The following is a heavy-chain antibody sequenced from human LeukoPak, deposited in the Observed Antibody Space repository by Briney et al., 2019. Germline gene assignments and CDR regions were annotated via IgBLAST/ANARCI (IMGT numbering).Heavy chain of an antibody. J-gene: IGHJ3*02. CDR1: GYTFTSYY. CDR2: INPSGGST. Sequence: ASVKVSCKASGYTFTSYYMHWVRQAPGQGLEWRGIINPSGGSTSYAQKFQGRVTMTRDMSTSTVYMELSSLRSEDTAVYYCAAIGRRTFDAFDIWGQGTMVTVSS. D-gene: IGHD1-1*01. CDR3: AAIGRRTFDAFDI. V-gene: IGHV1-46*01.